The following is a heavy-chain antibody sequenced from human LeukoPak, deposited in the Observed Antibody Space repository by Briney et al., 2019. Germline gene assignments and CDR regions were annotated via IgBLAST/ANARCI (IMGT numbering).Heavy chain of an antibody. CDR3: AREVVVVVAATRENWFDP. CDR2: ISYDGSSK. CDR1: GFTFSSYA. J-gene: IGHJ5*02. Sequence: GGSLRLSCAASGFTFSSYAMHWVRQAPGKGLEWVAVISYDGSSKYYADSVKGRFTISRDNSKNTLYLQMSSLRAEDTAVYYCAREVVVVVAATRENWFDPWGQGTLVTVSS. D-gene: IGHD2-15*01. V-gene: IGHV3-30-3*01.